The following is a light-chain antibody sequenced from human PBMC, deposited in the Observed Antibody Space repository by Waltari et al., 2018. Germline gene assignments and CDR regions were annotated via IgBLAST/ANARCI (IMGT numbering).Light chain of an antibody. J-gene: IGLJ2*01. V-gene: IGLV2-14*01. CDR1: RRAVGGYNY. CDR2: EVT. CDR3: SSYTSSTYPVV. Sequence: QSALTQPASVSGSPGQSVTISCTGTRRAVGGYNYVSWYQQHPGNAPKLMIYEVTHRPSGVSNRFSGSKSGNTASLTISGLQAEDEADYYCSSYTSSTYPVVFGGGTKLTVL.